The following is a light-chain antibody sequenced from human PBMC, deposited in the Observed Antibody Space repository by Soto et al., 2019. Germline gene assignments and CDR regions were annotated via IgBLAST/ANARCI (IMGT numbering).Light chain of an antibody. CDR3: QSYDSSLSGYVV. CDR1: SPNIGAGYD. J-gene: IGLJ2*01. Sequence: QSVLTQPPSVSGAPGQRVTISCTGSSPNIGAGYDVHWYQQLPGTAPKLPIYGNSNRPSGVPDRFSGSKSGTSASLAITGLQAEDEADYYCQSYDSSLSGYVVFGGGTKGTVL. V-gene: IGLV1-40*01. CDR2: GNS.